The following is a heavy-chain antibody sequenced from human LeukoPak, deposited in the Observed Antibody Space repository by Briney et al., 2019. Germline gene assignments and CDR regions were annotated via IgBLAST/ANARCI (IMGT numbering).Heavy chain of an antibody. CDR1: GYTFTTYA. J-gene: IGHJ3*02. CDR2: INVGNGKT. D-gene: IGHD5-18*01. V-gene: IGHV1-3*01. Sequence: ASVRVSCKASGYTFTTYAMHWGREAPGQRVEWRGGINVGNGKTKYSQKFHGRVTITRDTSASTTYMELSSLRSEDTAVYYCASVETSMVPLATFDIWGQGTMVTVSS. CDR3: ASVETSMVPLATFDI.